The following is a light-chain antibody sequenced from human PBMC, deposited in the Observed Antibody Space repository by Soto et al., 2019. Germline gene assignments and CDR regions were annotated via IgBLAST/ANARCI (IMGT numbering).Light chain of an antibody. V-gene: IGKV3-20*01. CDR3: QQYGDSPYT. CDR2: GAS. CDR1: QTVTGTS. Sequence: EIVLTQSPGTLSLSPGEKATLSCRASQTVTGTSLAWYQQKPGQGPRLLIYGASNRATGLPDRFSGSGSGTDFTLTISRLEPEDFAVYYCQQYGDSPYTFGQGTKVEI. J-gene: IGKJ2*01.